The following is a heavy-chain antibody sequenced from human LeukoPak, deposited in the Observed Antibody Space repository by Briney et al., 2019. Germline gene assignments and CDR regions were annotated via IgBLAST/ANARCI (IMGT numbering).Heavy chain of an antibody. CDR1: GGSISSSSYY. J-gene: IGHJ4*02. Sequence: KASESLSLTCTVSGGSISSSSYYGGWIRQPPGKGLGWIGSIYYSGSPYYNPSLKSRLTISVDTSKNQFSLKLSSVTAADTAVYYCARMDGYNDFDYWGQGNLVTVSS. CDR3: ARMDGYNDFDY. CDR2: IYYSGSP. D-gene: IGHD5-24*01. V-gene: IGHV4-39*01.